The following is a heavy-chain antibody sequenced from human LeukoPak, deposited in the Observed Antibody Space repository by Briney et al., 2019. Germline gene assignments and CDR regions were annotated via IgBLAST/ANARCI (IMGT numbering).Heavy chain of an antibody. V-gene: IGHV1-3*01. J-gene: IGHJ4*02. CDR1: GYTFTTYV. CDR2: TNAGNGNT. CDR3: ARVQGSDTSGSFDH. Sequence: ASVKVSCKASGYTFTTYVISWVRQAPGQRLEWMGWTNAGNGNTKYSQKFQGRVTITRDTSASTAYMELSSLRSEDTAVYYCARVQGSDTSGSFDHWGQGTLVTVSS. D-gene: IGHD1-26*01.